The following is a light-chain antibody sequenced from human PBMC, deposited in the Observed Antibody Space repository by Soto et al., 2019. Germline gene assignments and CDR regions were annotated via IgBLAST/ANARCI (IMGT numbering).Light chain of an antibody. CDR3: QSYDSSLSGSNV. Sequence: AVVTQPPSVSGAPGQRVTISCTGSSSNIGAGYDVHWYQQLPGTAPKLLIYGNSNRPSEVPDRFSGSKSGTSASLAITGLQAEDEADYYCQSYDSSLSGSNVFGTGTKVTVL. V-gene: IGLV1-40*01. CDR2: GNS. CDR1: SSNIGAGYD. J-gene: IGLJ1*01.